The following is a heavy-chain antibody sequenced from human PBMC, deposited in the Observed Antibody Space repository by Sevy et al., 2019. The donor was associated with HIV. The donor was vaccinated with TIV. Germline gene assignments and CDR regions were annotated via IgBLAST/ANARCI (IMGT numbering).Heavy chain of an antibody. V-gene: IGHV4-59*01. CDR2: IYYSGST. D-gene: IGHD5-18*01. CDR1: GGSISSYY. J-gene: IGHJ4*02. CDR3: ACGDTAMVIDY. Sequence: SETLSLTCTVSGGSISSYYWSWIRQPPGKGLEWIGYIYYSGSTNYNPSLKSRVTISVDTSKNQFSLKLSSVTAADTAMYYCACGDTAMVIDYWGQGTLVTVSS.